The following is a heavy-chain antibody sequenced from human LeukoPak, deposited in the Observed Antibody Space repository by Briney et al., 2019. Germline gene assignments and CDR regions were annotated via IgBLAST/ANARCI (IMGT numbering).Heavy chain of an antibody. CDR1: GYSFTSNY. CDR3: ARDQEAFDY. CDR2: IYPRDGST. V-gene: IGHV1-46*01. Sequence: ASVKVSCKASGYSFTSNYIHWVRQAPGQGLEWMGMIYPRDGSTSYAQKFQGRVTVTRDTSTSTVHMELSGLRSEDTAVYYCARDQEAFDYWGQGTLVNVSS. J-gene: IGHJ4*02.